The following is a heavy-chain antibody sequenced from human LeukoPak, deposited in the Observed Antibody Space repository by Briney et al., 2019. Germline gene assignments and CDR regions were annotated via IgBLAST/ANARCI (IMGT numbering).Heavy chain of an antibody. V-gene: IGHV3-9*01. CDR1: GFTFDDYA. Sequence: PGGSLRLSCAASGFTFDDYAMHWVRQAPGKGLEWVSGISWNSGSIGYADSVKGRFTISRDNAKNSLYLQMNSLRAEGTALYYCAKVPSPHIAGPFDYWGQGTLVTVSS. CDR3: AKVPSPHIAGPFDY. J-gene: IGHJ4*02. D-gene: IGHD6-13*01. CDR2: ISWNSGSI.